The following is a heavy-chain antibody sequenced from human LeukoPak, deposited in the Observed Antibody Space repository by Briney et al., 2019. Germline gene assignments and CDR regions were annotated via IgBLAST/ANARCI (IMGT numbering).Heavy chain of an antibody. D-gene: IGHD1-1*01. CDR1: GYTFTSYD. CDR3: ARVINNWNDIYFDY. Sequence: ASVKVSCKASGYTFTSYDINWVRQATGQGLEWMGWMNPNSGNTGYAQKFQGRVTITRNTSISTAYMELSRLRSDDTAVYYCARVINNWNDIYFDYWGQGTLVTVSS. CDR2: MNPNSGNT. V-gene: IGHV1-8*03. J-gene: IGHJ4*02.